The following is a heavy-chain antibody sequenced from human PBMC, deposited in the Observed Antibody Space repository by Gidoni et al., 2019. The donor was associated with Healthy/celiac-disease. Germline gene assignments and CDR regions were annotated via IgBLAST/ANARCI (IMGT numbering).Heavy chain of an antibody. CDR3: ASSSRWYGMDV. D-gene: IGHD2-15*01. CDR1: DFTFSDYY. J-gene: IGHJ6*02. CDR2: ISSSSGYT. V-gene: IGHV3-11*06. Sequence: QVQLVESGGGLVKPGGSLRLSCSASDFTFSDYYMSWIRQAPGKGRGWGSYISSSSGYTNYADSVKGRFTISRDNAKNSLYLKMSSLRAEDTAVYYCASSSRWYGMDVWGQGTTVTVSS.